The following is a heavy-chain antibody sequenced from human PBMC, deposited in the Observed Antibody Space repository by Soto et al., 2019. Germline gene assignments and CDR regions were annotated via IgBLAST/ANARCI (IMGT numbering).Heavy chain of an antibody. CDR2: IYYSGST. CDR1: GGSISSGGYY. J-gene: IGHJ4*02. CDR3: ARDRAMVRGLTAYFDY. D-gene: IGHD3-10*01. V-gene: IGHV4-31*03. Sequence: QVQLQESGPGLVKPSQTLSLTCTVSGGSISSGGYYWSWIRQHPGKGLEWIGYIYYSGSTYYNPSLKRRVTITVDTSKNQFSLKLSSVTAADTAVYYCARDRAMVRGLTAYFDYWGQGTLVTVSS.